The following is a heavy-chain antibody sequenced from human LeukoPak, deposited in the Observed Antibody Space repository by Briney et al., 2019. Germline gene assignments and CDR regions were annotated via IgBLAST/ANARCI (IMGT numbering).Heavy chain of an antibody. CDR2: IWYDGSNK. J-gene: IGHJ4*02. Sequence: PGGSLRLSCAASGFTFSSYGMHWVRQAPGKGLEWVAVIWYDGSNKYYADSVKGRFTISRDNSKNTLYLQMNSLRAEDAAVYYCAKDFFQPGVDWSSPSDYWGQGTLVTVSS. V-gene: IGHV3-33*06. CDR3: AKDFFQPGVDWSSPSDY. CDR1: GFTFSSYG. D-gene: IGHD3-9*01.